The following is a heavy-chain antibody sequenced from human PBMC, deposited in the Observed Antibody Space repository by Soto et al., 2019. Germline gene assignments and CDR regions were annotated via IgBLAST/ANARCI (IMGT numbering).Heavy chain of an antibody. V-gene: IGHV4-59*01. CDR1: GGCISSYY. J-gene: IGHJ6*02. CDR3: ARTLTVTNRYGMDV. CDR2: IYYSGST. D-gene: IGHD1-7*01. Sequence: PWETLSLTCTVSGGCISSYYWSWIRQPPGKGLEWIGYIYYSGSTNYNPSLKRGGTISVDTSNTQFSLKLSSVTAADTPVYYCARTLTVTNRYGMDVWGQGTTVTVSS.